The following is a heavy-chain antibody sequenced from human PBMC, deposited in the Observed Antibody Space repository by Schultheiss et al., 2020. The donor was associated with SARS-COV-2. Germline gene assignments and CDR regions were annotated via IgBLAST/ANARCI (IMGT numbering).Heavy chain of an antibody. V-gene: IGHV3-74*01. Sequence: GESLKISCAASGFTFSSYWMHWVRQAPGKGLVWVSRINSDGSSTSYADSVKGRFTISRDNAKNTLYLQMNSLRAEDTAVYYCARGETYGDYVKSAAFDIWGQGTMVTVSS. CDR2: INSDGSST. CDR1: GFTFSSYW. J-gene: IGHJ3*02. CDR3: ARGETYGDYVKSAAFDI. D-gene: IGHD4-17*01.